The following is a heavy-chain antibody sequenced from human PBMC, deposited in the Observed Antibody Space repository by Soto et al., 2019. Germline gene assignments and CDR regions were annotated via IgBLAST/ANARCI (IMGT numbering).Heavy chain of an antibody. Sequence: QVQLVESGGGVVQPGRSLRLSCAASGFTFSSYAMHWVRQAPGKGLEWVAVISYDGSNKYYADSVKGRFAISRDNSKNTLYLQMNSLRAEDTAVYYCARDCSSTSCYGMDVWGQGTTVTVSS. D-gene: IGHD2-2*01. CDR1: GFTFSSYA. V-gene: IGHV3-30*09. CDR2: ISYDGSNK. CDR3: ARDCSSTSCYGMDV. J-gene: IGHJ6*02.